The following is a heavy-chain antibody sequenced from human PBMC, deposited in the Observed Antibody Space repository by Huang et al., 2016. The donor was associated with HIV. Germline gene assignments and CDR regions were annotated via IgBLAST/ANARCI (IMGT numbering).Heavy chain of an antibody. CDR1: GFNFSTYA. J-gene: IGHJ4*02. CDR3: SRVSSATYWRNYFDY. CDR2: MSYSGGTT. D-gene: IGHD1-1*01. V-gene: IGHV3-23*01. Sequence: EVQLLESGGGLIQPGGSLRLSCAASGFNFSTYAMTWVRQAPGTGLEFVSTMSYSGGTTYYAAAVKGRFTISRYNSKNTLYLQMNALGAEDTAVYYCSRVSSATYWRNYFDYWGQGTLVTVSS.